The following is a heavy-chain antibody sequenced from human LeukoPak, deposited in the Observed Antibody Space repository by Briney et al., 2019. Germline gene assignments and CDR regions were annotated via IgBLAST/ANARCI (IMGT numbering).Heavy chain of an antibody. Sequence: GGSLRLSCTGSGFAFGNYGMTWVRQPPGKVVEWVSAITGSGGTTRYTDSVTGRFTISRDNSGNTLFLQMNSLRAEDTAVYYCAKDPNGDYLGAFDFWGPGTLVTVSS. J-gene: IGHJ3*01. CDR2: ITGSGGTT. CDR1: GFAFGNYG. CDR3: AKDPNGDYLGAFDF. D-gene: IGHD4-17*01. V-gene: IGHV3-23*01.